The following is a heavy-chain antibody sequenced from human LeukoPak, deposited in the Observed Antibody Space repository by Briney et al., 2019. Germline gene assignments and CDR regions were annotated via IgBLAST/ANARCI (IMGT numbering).Heavy chain of an antibody. Sequence: GGSLTLSCVTSGFTFNTYWMNWVRDIPARGLEWVANIKGGGSDMNYADAVRGHFTISRDHARNTLYLQLQTLTVDDTAIYYCARWTFDIWGQGTMVAVSS. J-gene: IGHJ3*02. CDR1: GFTFNTYW. V-gene: IGHV3-7*01. CDR3: ARWTFDI. D-gene: IGHD5-12*01. CDR2: IKGGGSDM.